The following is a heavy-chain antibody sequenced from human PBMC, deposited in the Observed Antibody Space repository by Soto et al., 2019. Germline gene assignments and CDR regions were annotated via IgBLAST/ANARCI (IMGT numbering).Heavy chain of an antibody. Sequence: WETLALSCTVSGCSISSSSYYWGWIRQPPGKGLELIGSIYYSGCTYYNPSLKSRVTISVATSKKQLSLKLSSVTAADTAVYYCARLGYRGYDSPPYSLAYWGPRTL. CDR2: IYYSGCT. V-gene: IGHV4-39*01. J-gene: IGHJ4*02. CDR1: GCSISSSSYY. CDR3: ARLGYRGYDSPPYSLAY. D-gene: IGHD5-12*01.